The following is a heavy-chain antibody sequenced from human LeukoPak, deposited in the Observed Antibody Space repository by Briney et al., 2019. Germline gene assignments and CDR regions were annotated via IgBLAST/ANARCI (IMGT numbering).Heavy chain of an antibody. V-gene: IGHV1-2*06. CDR2: INPNSGGT. J-gene: IGHJ6*03. D-gene: IGHD6-6*01. CDR1: GYTFTGYY. CDR3: ARDGSVYTGSPELGYYNYYMDV. Sequence: ASVKVSCKASGYTFTGYYMHWVRQAPGQGLEWMGRINPNSGGTNYAQKFQGRVTMTRDTSTSTVNMDLSSLRSEDTAVYYCARDGSVYTGSPELGYYNYYMDVWGKGTTVTVSS.